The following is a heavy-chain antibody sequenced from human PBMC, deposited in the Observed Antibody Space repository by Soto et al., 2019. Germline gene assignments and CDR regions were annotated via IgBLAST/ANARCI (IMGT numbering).Heavy chain of an antibody. CDR1: GFTFSSYA. CDR3: AKLGGYYYDSSGYSYFDY. Sequence: GGSLRLSCAASGFTFSSYAMSWVRQAPGKGLEWVSAISGSGGSTYYADSVKGRFTISRDNSKNTLYLQMNSLRAEDTAVYYCAKLGGYYYDSSGYSYFDYWGQGTLVTVSS. CDR2: ISGSGGST. D-gene: IGHD3-22*01. V-gene: IGHV3-23*01. J-gene: IGHJ4*02.